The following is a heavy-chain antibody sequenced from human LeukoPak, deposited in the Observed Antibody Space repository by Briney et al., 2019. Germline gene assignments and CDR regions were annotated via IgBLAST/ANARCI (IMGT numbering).Heavy chain of an antibody. Sequence: GGSLRLSCAASGFTFSSYAMHWVRQAPGKGLEWVAVISYDGSNKYYADSVKGRFTISRDNSKNTLYLQMNSLRAEDTAVYYCARDTDYYYGMDVWGQGITVTVSS. CDR3: ARDTDYYYGMDV. CDR2: ISYDGSNK. J-gene: IGHJ6*02. D-gene: IGHD4-17*01. V-gene: IGHV3-30-3*01. CDR1: GFTFSSYA.